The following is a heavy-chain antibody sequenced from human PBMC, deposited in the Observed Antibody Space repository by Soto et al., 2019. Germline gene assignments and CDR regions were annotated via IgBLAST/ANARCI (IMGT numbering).Heavy chain of an antibody. Sequence: SETLSLTCAVYGGSFSGYYWSWIRQPPGKGLEWIGEINHSGSTNYNPSLKSRVTISVDTSKNQFSLKLSSVTAADTAVYYCARGGRVRGVLGYYYGMDVWGQGXTVTVSS. V-gene: IGHV4-34*01. J-gene: IGHJ6*02. CDR3: ARGGRVRGVLGYYYGMDV. CDR2: INHSGST. D-gene: IGHD3-10*01. CDR1: GGSFSGYY.